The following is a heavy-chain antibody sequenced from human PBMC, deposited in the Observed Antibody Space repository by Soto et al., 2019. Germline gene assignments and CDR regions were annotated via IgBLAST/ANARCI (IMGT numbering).Heavy chain of an antibody. J-gene: IGHJ5*02. CDR2: ISAYNGNT. CDR3: ARDRKITIFGVVIIKGVYNWFVP. CDR1: GYTFTSYG. Sequence: QVQLVQSGAEVKKPGASVKVSCKASGYTFTSYGISWVRQAPGQGLEWMGWISAYNGNTNYAQKLQGRVTMTTDTSSSKAYMELRSRRSDDTAVYYCARDRKITIFGVVIIKGVYNWFVPWGQGTLGTVSS. V-gene: IGHV1-18*01. D-gene: IGHD3-3*01.